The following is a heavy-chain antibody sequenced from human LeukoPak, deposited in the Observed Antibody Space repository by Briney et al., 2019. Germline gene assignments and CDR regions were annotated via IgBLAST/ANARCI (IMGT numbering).Heavy chain of an antibody. D-gene: IGHD1-26*01. CDR3: ARDRSGSYWGY. Sequence: ETLSLTCTVSGSSISSYYWSWIRQPPGKGLEWIGYIYYSGSTNYNPSLKSRVTISVDTSKNQFSLKLSSVTAADTAVYYCARDRSGSYWGYWGQGTLVTVSS. CDR2: IYYSGST. CDR1: GSSISSYY. J-gene: IGHJ4*02. V-gene: IGHV4-59*01.